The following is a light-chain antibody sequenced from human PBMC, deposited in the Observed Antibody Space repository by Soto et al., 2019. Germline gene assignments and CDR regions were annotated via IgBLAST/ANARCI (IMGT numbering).Light chain of an antibody. CDR2: GVS. Sequence: EIVLTQSPGTLSLSPGERATLSCRASESVSSTSLAWYQQKPGQAPRLLMYGVSSRATGIPDRFSGSGSGTDFTLTINRLEPEDFAVYSCQQYDNSVCTFGQGTKV. J-gene: IGKJ1*01. V-gene: IGKV3-20*01. CDR1: ESVSSTS. CDR3: QQYDNSVCT.